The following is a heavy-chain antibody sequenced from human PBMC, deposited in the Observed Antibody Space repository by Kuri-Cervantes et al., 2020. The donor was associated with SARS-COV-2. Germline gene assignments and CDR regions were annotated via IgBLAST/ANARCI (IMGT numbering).Heavy chain of an antibody. Sequence: SVKVSCKASGYTFTSYGISWVRQAPGQGLEWMGRIIPIFGTANYAQKFQGRVTITTDESTSTAYMELSSLRSEDTAVYYCARGPWMGTYYFDYWGQGTLVTVSS. CDR1: GYTFTSYG. D-gene: IGHD7-27*01. V-gene: IGHV1-69*05. CDR3: ARGPWMGTYYFDY. CDR2: IIPIFGTA. J-gene: IGHJ4*02.